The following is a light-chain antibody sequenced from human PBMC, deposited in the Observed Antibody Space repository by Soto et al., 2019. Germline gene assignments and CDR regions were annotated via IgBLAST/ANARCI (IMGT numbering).Light chain of an antibody. CDR1: SSNIGSNT. CDR3: ATWDDSLNGRV. V-gene: IGLV1-44*01. CDR2: GNN. Sequence: QSVLTQPPSASGTPGRRVTISCSGSSSNIGSNTVNWYQQLPGTSPKLLIYGNNQRPSGVPDRFSGSKSGTSASLAISGLQSEDEADYYCATWDDSLNGRVFGGGTKLTVL. J-gene: IGLJ2*01.